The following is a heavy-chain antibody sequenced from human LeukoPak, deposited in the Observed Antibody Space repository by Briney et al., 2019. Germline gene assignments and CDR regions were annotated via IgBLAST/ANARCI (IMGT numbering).Heavy chain of an antibody. J-gene: IGHJ6*03. D-gene: IGHD4-23*01. CDR3: CVVTPPHDYYYYMDV. CDR2: ISYDGSNK. V-gene: IGHV3-30*03. CDR1: GFTFSSYD. Sequence: GRSLRLSCAASGFTFSSYDIHWVRQAPGKGLEWVAVISYDGSNKYYVDSVKGRFTISRDNAKNSLYLQMNSLRAEDTAVYYCCVVTPPHDYYYYMDVWGKGTTVTVSS.